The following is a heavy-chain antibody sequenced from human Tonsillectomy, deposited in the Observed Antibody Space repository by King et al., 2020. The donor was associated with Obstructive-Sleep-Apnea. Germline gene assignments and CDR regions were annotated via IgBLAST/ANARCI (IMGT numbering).Heavy chain of an antibody. Sequence: QLVQSGAEVKKPGASVKVSCKASGYTFTGYYMHWVRQAPGQGLEWMGWINPNSGGTNYAQKFQGRVTMTRETSISTAYMELSRLRSDDTAVYYCAREGGSSGWFMSDAFDIWGQGTMVTVSS. CDR1: GYTFTGYY. CDR3: AREGGSSGWFMSDAFDI. D-gene: IGHD6-19*01. J-gene: IGHJ3*02. CDR2: INPNSGGT. V-gene: IGHV1-2*02.